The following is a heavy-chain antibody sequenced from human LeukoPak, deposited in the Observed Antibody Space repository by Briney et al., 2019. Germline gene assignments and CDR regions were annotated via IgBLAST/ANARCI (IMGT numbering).Heavy chain of an antibody. V-gene: IGHV4-39*01. CDR2: IYYSGDT. J-gene: IGHJ6*03. CDR1: GGSFSGYY. D-gene: IGHD6-19*01. CDR3: ARHQWHYYYYMGV. Sequence: SETLSLTCAVYGGSFSGYYWGWIRQPPGKGLESIGSIYYSGDTYYNPSLKSRRVTISVDTSKNQFSLRLSSVTAADTAVYYCARHQWHYYYYMGVWGKGSTVTVSS.